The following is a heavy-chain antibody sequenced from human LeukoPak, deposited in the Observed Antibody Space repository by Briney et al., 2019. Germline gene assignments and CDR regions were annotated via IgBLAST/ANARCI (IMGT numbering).Heavy chain of an antibody. J-gene: IGHJ4*02. CDR2: IYYSGST. Sequence: SETLSLTCTVSGGSISSSSYYWGWIRQPLGKGLEWIGSIYYSGSTYYNPSLKSRVTISVDTSKNQFSLKLSSVTAADTAVYYCARSSANYYDSSGYYYVPPYYFDYWGQGTLVTVSS. CDR3: ARSSANYYDSSGYYYVPPYYFDY. CDR1: GGSISSSSYY. D-gene: IGHD3-22*01. V-gene: IGHV4-39*01.